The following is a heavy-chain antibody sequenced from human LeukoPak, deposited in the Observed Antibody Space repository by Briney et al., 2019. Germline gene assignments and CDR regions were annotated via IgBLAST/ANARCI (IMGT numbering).Heavy chain of an antibody. CDR1: GFTFSSYS. CDR3: AKVTSWLQQHSFDY. CDR2: ISSSSSYI. V-gene: IGHV3-21*04. J-gene: IGHJ4*02. Sequence: GGSLRLSCAASGFTFSSYSMNWVRQAPGKGLEWVSSISSSSSYIYYADSVKGRFTISRDNAKNSLYLQMNSLRAEDTAIYYCAKVTSWLQQHSFDYWGQGTLVTVSS. D-gene: IGHD5-24*01.